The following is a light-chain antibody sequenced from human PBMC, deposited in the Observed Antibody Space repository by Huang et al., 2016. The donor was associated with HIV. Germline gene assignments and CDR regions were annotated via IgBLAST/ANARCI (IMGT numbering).Light chain of an antibody. Sequence: DIQMTQSPSSLSASVGERVTITCRASQTISNYLNWYQQKPGNAPKLLIYAASDLQSGVPSRFSGRGSGTDFTLTISSLQPEDAATYYCQQSSISPWTFGQGTRVEIK. J-gene: IGKJ1*01. CDR1: QTISNY. V-gene: IGKV1-39*01. CDR3: QQSSISPWT. CDR2: AAS.